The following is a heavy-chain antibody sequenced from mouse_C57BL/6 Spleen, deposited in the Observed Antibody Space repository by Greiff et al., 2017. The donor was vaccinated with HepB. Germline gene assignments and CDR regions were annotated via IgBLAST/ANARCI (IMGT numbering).Heavy chain of an antibody. CDR2: IDPSDSYT. D-gene: IGHD1-1*01. CDR3: ARGFTTGVAVPYFDY. V-gene: IGHV1-50*01. J-gene: IGHJ2*01. CDR1: GYTFTSYW. Sequence: VQLQQPGAELVKPGASVKLSCKASGYTFTSYWMQWVKQRPGQGLEWIGEIDPSDSYTNYNQKFKGKATLTVDTSSSTAYMQLSSLTSEESAVYYCARGFTTGVAVPYFDYWGQGTTLTVSS.